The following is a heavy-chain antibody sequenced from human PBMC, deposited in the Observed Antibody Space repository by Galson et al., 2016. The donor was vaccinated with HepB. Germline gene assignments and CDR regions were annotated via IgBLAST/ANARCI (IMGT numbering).Heavy chain of an antibody. V-gene: IGHV5-10-1*01. CDR1: GYSFTSYW. CDR2: VDPNDSYA. J-gene: IGHJ6*02. D-gene: IGHD3-9*01. CDR3: ARHYYDILTGDYTRRGLDV. Sequence: QSGADVKKPGESLRISCKGSGYSFTSYWISWVRQMPGKGLEWVGRVDPNDSYASYSPSFQGHVTISADKSINTAYLQWSSLKASDTAMYYCARHYYDILTGDYTRRGLDVWGQGTTVTVSS.